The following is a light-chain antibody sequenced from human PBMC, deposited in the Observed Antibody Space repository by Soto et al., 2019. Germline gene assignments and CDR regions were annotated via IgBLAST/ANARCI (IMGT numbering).Light chain of an antibody. CDR2: EVS. CDR1: SSDVGSYNL. Sequence: QSALTQPASVSGSPGQSITISCTGTSSDVGSYNLVSWYQQHPGKAPKLIISEVSKRPSGISDRFSGSKSGSTASLTISGLQADDEADYYCCSYAGTSTHTVFGGGTQLTVL. J-gene: IGLJ7*01. CDR3: CSYAGTSTHTV. V-gene: IGLV2-23*02.